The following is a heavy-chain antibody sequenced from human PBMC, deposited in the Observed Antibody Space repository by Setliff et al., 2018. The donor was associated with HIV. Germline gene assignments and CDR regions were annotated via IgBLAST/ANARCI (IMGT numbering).Heavy chain of an antibody. CDR3: AKDSEAVAVKYYYMDV. CDR2: INVGNGKT. CDR1: GYTFSNYV. J-gene: IGHJ6*03. D-gene: IGHD6-19*01. Sequence: ASVKVSCKASGYTFSNYVMQWVRQAPGQRLEWMGWINVGNGKTYYADSVQGRFTISRDTPNHMVYLQMNNLRPEDTALYYCAKDSEAVAVKYYYMDVWGRGTTVTVSS. V-gene: IGHV1-3*01.